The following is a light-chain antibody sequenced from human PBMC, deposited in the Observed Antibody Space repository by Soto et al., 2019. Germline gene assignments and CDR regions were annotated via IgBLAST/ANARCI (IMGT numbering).Light chain of an antibody. CDR2: AAS. CDR1: ESISNH. J-gene: IGKJ1*01. CDR3: QQSYSSTPT. Sequence: DIQMTQSPSSLSASVEDRVIITCRASESISNHLNWYQQKXGKAPKXXIFAASSLQSGVPSRFSGSRSGPEFTRTISSLQPEDFATDYCQQSYSSTPTFGQGTKVDIK. V-gene: IGKV1-39*01.